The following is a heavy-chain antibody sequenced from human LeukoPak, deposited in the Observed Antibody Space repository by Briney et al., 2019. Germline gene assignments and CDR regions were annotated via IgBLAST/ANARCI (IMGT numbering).Heavy chain of an antibody. Sequence: ASVKVSCKASGGTFSSYAISWVRQAPGQGLEWMGRIIPILGIANYAQKFQGRVTITADKSTSTAYMELSSLRSEDTAVYYCARDPQGPLYGGEYSQHWGQGTLVTVSS. CDR2: IIPILGIA. J-gene: IGHJ1*01. CDR3: ARDPQGPLYGGEYSQH. V-gene: IGHV1-69*04. D-gene: IGHD4-23*01. CDR1: GGTFSSYA.